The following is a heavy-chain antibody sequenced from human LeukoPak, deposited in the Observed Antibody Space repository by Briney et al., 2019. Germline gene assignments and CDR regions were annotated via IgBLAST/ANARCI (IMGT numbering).Heavy chain of an antibody. CDR1: ARSLSGYY. V-gene: IGHV4-34*12. D-gene: IGHD5-18*01. CDR2: IINSVST. Sequence: SETLSLTSAVYARSLSGYYCGWIRHPPGKGMEWIGEIINSVSTNFNTSSRSRVTLSQATSKNQLSLSLGSVTAADTDVYYCGRHRELRGYSYGPKGLVYYYYYYMDVWGKGTTVTISS. J-gene: IGHJ6*03. CDR3: GRHRELRGYSYGPKGLVYYYYYYMDV.